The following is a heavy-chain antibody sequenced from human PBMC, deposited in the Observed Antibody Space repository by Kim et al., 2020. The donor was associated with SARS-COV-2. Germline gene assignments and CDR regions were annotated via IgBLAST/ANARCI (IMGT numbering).Heavy chain of an antibody. CDR3: ARWHYGGSVY. Sequence: SNIYYADSVKGRFTISRDNAKNSLYLQMNSLRAEDTAVYYCARWHYGGSVYWGQGTLVTVSS. D-gene: IGHD4-17*01. J-gene: IGHJ4*02. CDR2: SNI. V-gene: IGHV3-48*04.